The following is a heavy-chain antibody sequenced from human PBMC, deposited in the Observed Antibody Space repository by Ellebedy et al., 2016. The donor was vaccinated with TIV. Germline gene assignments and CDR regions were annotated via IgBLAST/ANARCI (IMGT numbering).Heavy chain of an antibody. Sequence: AASVKVSCKASGYTFTSFHINWARQAPGQGLEWMGWINPYKGNTNSAEKVQGRVTMTTDTSTSTAYMELRNLRSDDTAVYYCAGDNYDTLTGGGDYFDYWGQGTLVTVSS. CDR3: AGDNYDTLTGGGDYFDY. CDR2: INPYKGNT. V-gene: IGHV1-18*01. D-gene: IGHD3-9*01. CDR1: GYTFTSFH. J-gene: IGHJ4*02.